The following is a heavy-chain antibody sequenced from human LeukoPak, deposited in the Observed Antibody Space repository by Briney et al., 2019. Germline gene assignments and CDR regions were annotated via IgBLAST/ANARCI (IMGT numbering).Heavy chain of an antibody. J-gene: IGHJ4*02. CDR3: ARGGLGYSLTYYFDY. V-gene: IGHV4-34*01. CDR2: INHSGST. Sequence: SETLSLTCAVYGGSFSGYYWSWIRQPPGKGLEWIGEINHSGSTNYNPSLKSRVTISVDTSKNQFSLKLSSVTAADTAVYYCARGGLGYSLTYYFDYWGQGTLVTVSS. D-gene: IGHD5-18*01. CDR1: GGSFSGYY.